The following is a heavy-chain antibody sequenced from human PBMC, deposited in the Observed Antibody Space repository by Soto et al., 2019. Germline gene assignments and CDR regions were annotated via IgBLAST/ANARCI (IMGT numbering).Heavy chain of an antibody. V-gene: IGHV1-69*12. CDR1: GGTFSSYA. J-gene: IGHJ6*02. D-gene: IGHD6-13*01. CDR2: IIPIFGTA. CDR3: ASSSIAPPGYYYGMDV. Sequence: QVQLVQSGAEVKKPGSSVKVSCKASGGTFSSYAISWVRQAPGQGLEWMGGIIPIFGTANYAQKFQGRVTITADESTSTAYRELSSLRSEDTAVYYCASSSIAPPGYYYGMDVWGQGTTVTVSS.